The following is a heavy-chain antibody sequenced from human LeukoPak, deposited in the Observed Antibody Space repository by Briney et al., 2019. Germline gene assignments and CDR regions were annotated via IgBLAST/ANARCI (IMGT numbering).Heavy chain of an antibody. CDR1: GFTFTNNF. V-gene: IGHV3-30*02. J-gene: IGHJ4*02. Sequence: GGSLRLSCAASGFTFTNNFMSWVRQAPGKGLEWVAFIRYDGSNKYYADSVRGRFTLSRDNSKNTLYLQMNSLRAEDTAVYYCAKDSSVYYYDSRTLDYWGQGTLVTVSS. CDR2: IRYDGSNK. CDR3: AKDSSVYYYDSRTLDY. D-gene: IGHD3-22*01.